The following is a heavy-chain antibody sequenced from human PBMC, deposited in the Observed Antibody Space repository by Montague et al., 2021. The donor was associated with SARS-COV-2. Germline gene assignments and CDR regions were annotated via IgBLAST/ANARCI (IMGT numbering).Heavy chain of an antibody. Sequence: SLRLSCAASGFSFSGCGMYWVRRAPGKGLEWVSSINYVATHKNYADSVRGRFTISRDDSTNTVYLQMDSLRGDDTAIYYCAKSLRGVGTTGMDFWGQGTLVTVSP. CDR2: INYVATHK. V-gene: IGHV3-23*01. D-gene: IGHD1-1*01. J-gene: IGHJ4*02. CDR3: AKSLRGVGTTGMDF. CDR1: GFSFSGCG.